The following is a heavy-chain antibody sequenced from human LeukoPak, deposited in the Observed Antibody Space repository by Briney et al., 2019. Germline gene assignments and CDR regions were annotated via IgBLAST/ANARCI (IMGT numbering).Heavy chain of an antibody. CDR1: GGTFSSYA. CDR3: ARDQEDYGAADY. J-gene: IGHJ4*02. Sequence: SVKVSCKASGGTFSSYAISWVRQARGQGLEGMGGIIPIFGTANYAQKFQGRVTITADKSTSTAYMELSSLRSEDTAVYYCARDQEDYGAADYWGQGTLVTVSS. CDR2: IIPIFGTA. D-gene: IGHD4-17*01. V-gene: IGHV1-69*06.